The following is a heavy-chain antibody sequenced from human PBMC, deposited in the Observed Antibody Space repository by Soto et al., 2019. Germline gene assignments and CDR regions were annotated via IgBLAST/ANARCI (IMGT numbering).Heavy chain of an antibody. J-gene: IGHJ6*02. D-gene: IGHD6-13*01. CDR1: GFTLRNYS. CDR2: IDGIGTTI. CDR3: ARDQLLATVGTNSYYGLDV. V-gene: IGHV3-48*02. Sequence: GGSLRLSCSVTGFTLRNYSMNWVRKAPGKGLEWVSYIDGIGTTIYYADSVKGRFAISRDNAKNSVYLQMSSLRDEDTALYFCARDQLLATVGTNSYYGLDVWGQGTTVTVSS.